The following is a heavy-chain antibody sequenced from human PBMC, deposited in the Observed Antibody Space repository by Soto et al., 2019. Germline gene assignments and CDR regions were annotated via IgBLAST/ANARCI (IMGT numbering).Heavy chain of an antibody. V-gene: IGHV2-5*02. D-gene: IGHD4-4*01. CDR3: AHRPRAGWMDYSRGFDY. Sequence: QITLKESGPPLVKPTQTLTLTCTFSGFSLSTSGVGVGWIRQPPGKALEWLAFIYWDDDKRYSPSLKSRLTITKDTSKNQVVLTMTNMDPVDTATYYCAHRPRAGWMDYSRGFDYWGQGTLVTVSS. CDR2: IYWDDDK. J-gene: IGHJ4*02. CDR1: GFSLSTSGVG.